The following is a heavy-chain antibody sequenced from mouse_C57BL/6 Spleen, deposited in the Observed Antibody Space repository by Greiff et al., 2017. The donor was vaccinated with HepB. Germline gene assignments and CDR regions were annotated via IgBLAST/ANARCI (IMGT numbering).Heavy chain of an antibody. CDR1: GYTFTSYW. CDR3: AKGDGYDGGDWYFDV. D-gene: IGHD2-2*01. Sequence: QVQLKQPGAELVKPGASVKMSCKASGYTFTSYWITWVKQRPGQGLEWIGDIYPGSGSTNYNEKFKSKATLTVDTSSSTAYMQLSSLTSEDSAVYYCAKGDGYDGGDWYFDVWGTGTTVTVSS. V-gene: IGHV1-55*01. J-gene: IGHJ1*03. CDR2: IYPGSGST.